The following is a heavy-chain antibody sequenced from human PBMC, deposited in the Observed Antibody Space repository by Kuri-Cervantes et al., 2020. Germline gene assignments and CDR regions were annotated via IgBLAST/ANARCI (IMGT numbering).Heavy chain of an antibody. Sequence: GGSLRLSCAASGFTFSSYSMNWVRQAPGKGLEWVSYISSSSSTIYYADSVKGRFTISRDNSKNTLYLQMNSLRAEDTAVYYCAKSAIRRNDYWGQGTLVTVSS. D-gene: IGHD3-3*01. CDR1: GFTFSSYS. J-gene: IGHJ4*02. V-gene: IGHV3-48*01. CDR2: ISSSSSTI. CDR3: AKSAIRRNDY.